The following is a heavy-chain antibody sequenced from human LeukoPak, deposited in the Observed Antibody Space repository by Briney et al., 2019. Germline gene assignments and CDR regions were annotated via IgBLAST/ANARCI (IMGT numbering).Heavy chain of an antibody. Sequence: SVKVSCKASGGTFSSYAISWVRQAPGQGLEWMGGIIPIFGTANYAQKFQGRVTITADESTSTAYMELSSLRSEDTAVYYCAREAKPYYDFWSGYYTATYYYGSPAPFDYWGQGTLVTVSS. D-gene: IGHD3-3*01. CDR3: AREAKPYYDFWSGYYTATYYYGSPAPFDY. CDR1: GGTFSSYA. V-gene: IGHV1-69*01. CDR2: IIPIFGTA. J-gene: IGHJ4*02.